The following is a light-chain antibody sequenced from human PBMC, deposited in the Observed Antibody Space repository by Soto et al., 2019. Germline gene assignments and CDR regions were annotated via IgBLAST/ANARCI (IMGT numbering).Light chain of an antibody. J-gene: IGKJ1*01. CDR2: KAS. CDR1: QSISSW. V-gene: IGKV1-5*03. CDR3: QQYNCLSWT. Sequence: DIEMTQSPSTLSASVGDRVTITCRASQSISSWLAWYQQKPGKAPKLFIYKASSLPSGIPSRFSGSGFGTEFTLTISSLKPDDFAVYYCQQYNCLSWTFGQGTQVEIK.